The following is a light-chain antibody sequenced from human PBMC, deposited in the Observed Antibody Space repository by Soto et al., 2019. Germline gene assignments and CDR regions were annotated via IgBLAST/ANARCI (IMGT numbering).Light chain of an antibody. CDR1: QAIRSD. Sequence: EIVMTQSPVTLSVCPGEGATLSCRASQAIRSDVAWYQQKPGQAPRLLISDASTRATSIPARFNGSGSGTEFTLAISSLKPEDFAIYYCHQYNTWPLTFGGGTKVDIK. CDR2: DAS. CDR3: HQYNTWPLT. V-gene: IGKV3-15*01. J-gene: IGKJ4*01.